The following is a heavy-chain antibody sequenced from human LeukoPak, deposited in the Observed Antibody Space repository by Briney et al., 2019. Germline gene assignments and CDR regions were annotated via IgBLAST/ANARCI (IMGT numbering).Heavy chain of an antibody. CDR1: GYTFNSSY. CDR2: INPSDDST. J-gene: IGHJ4*02. D-gene: IGHD3-22*01. CDR3: ARAYYESSAYRHAVYFDY. V-gene: IGHV1-46*02. Sequence: ASVKVSCKASGYTFNSSYMHWVRQAPGQGLEWMGIINPSDDSTRYAQKFQGRVTMAKDTSTDTVYMHLSSLSSDDTAVYYCARAYYESSAYRHAVYFDYWGQGTLVTVSS.